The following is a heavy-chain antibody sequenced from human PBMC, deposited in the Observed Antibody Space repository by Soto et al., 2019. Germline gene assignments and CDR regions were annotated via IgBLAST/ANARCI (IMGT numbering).Heavy chain of an antibody. V-gene: IGHV4-39*01. J-gene: IGHJ4*02. Sequence: QLQLQESGPGLVKPSETLSLTCTVSGDSVTISDYYWGWIRQPPGKGLEWIGSIHYSGSTYYNPYLKSRVTISVDTSKKQFSLKLTSVTAADAAVYYCAAHDSGGYYAEYWGQGTLVTVSA. CDR1: GDSVTISDYY. D-gene: IGHD3-22*01. CDR3: AAHDSGGYYAEY. CDR2: IHYSGST.